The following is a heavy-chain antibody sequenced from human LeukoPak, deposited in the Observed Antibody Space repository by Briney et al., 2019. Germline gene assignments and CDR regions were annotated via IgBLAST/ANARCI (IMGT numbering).Heavy chain of an antibody. CDR3: ASPSDDYDSSGYYFRWFDP. Sequence: ASVKVSCKASGGTFSSYAISWVRQAPGQGLDWMGGIIPFFGSANYAQQFQGRVTITADESTSTAYMELSSLRSEDTAVYYCASPSDDYDSSGYYFRWFDPWGQGTLVTVS. CDR1: GGTFSSYA. V-gene: IGHV1-69*13. D-gene: IGHD3-22*01. CDR2: IIPFFGSA. J-gene: IGHJ5*02.